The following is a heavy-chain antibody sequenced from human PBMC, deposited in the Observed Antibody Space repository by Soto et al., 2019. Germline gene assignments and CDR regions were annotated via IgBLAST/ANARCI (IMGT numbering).Heavy chain of an antibody. CDR1: GFTFSTYW. CDR3: AREAGYSSGWYVDY. CDR2: LDNDGTNT. D-gene: IGHD6-19*01. J-gene: IGHJ4*02. Sequence: EVQLVESGGGLVQPGGSLRLSCAASGFTFSTYWMHWVRQAPGKGLVWVSRLDNDGTNTRYADSVKGRFTVSRDNGKNTVYLQMDSLRAEDTAVYYCAREAGYSSGWYVDYWGQGTLVTVSS. V-gene: IGHV3-74*01.